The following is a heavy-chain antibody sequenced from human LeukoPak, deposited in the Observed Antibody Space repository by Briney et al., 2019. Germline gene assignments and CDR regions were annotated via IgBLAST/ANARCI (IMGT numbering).Heavy chain of an antibody. CDR3: ARGVSSPLSSGWAY. CDR2: ISYDGSNK. V-gene: IGHV3-30-3*01. CDR1: GFTFSSYA. Sequence: GGSLRLSCAASGFTFSSYAMHWVRQAPGKGLEWVAVISYDGSNKYYADSVKGRFTISRDNSKNTLYLQMNSLRAEDTAVYYCARGVSSPLSSGWAYWGQGTLVTVSS. D-gene: IGHD6-19*01. J-gene: IGHJ4*02.